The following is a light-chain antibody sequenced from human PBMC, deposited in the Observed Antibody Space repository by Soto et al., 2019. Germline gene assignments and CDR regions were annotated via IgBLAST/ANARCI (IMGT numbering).Light chain of an antibody. Sequence: QSVLTQPPSASGSPGQSVTISCTGTSSDVGGYNYVSWYQQHPGKAPKLMIYEVSKRPSGVPDRFSGSKSGNTASLTVSGLQAEGEADYYCSSYAGSNRVVFGGGTKLTVL. CDR3: SSYAGSNRVV. CDR1: SSDVGGYNY. CDR2: EVS. V-gene: IGLV2-8*01. J-gene: IGLJ2*01.